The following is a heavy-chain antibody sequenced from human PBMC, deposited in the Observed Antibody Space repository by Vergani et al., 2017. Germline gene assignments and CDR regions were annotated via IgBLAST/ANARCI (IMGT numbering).Heavy chain of an antibody. J-gene: IGHJ4*02. Sequence: EVQLVESGGGLVQPGRSLRLSCAASGFTFDDYAMHWVRQAPGKGLEWVSGISWNSGSIGYADSVKGRFTISRDNAKNTLYLQMNSLRAEDTAVYYCASGLEPPRYDYWGQGTLVTVSS. CDR3: ASGLEPPRYDY. V-gene: IGHV3-9*01. CDR2: ISWNSGSI. CDR1: GFTFDDYA. D-gene: IGHD1-1*01.